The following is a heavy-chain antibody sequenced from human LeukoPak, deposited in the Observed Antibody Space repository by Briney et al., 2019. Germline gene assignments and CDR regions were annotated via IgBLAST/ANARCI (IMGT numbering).Heavy chain of an antibody. J-gene: IGHJ3*02. Sequence: PGGSLRLSCGGFGFTFDDYAMHWVRQVPGKGLEWVAGISWSGGDRRYADSVKGRFTVSRDNAKNTLYLLLNSLGAEDTAIYYCAREQYRGYSGYEYAFDIWGQGTTVTVSS. CDR3: AREQYRGYSGYEYAFDI. CDR2: ISWSGGDR. CDR1: GFTFDDYA. V-gene: IGHV3-9*01. D-gene: IGHD5-12*01.